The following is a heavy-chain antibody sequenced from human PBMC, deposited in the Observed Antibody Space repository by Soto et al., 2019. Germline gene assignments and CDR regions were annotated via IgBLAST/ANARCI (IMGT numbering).Heavy chain of an antibody. CDR3: ARDLGPEELIAAAYFHYGMDV. V-gene: IGHV1-46*02. CDR2: IEPSGGST. D-gene: IGHD6-13*01. CDR1: GYTFNSYY. Sequence: ASVKVSCTASGYTFNSYYMHWALQSPGQVLWWIGRIEPSGGSTNYAQKFQGRVTMTRDTSTSTVYMELSNLRSEDTAVYFCARDLGPEELIAAAYFHYGMDVWGPGTTVTVSS. J-gene: IGHJ6*02.